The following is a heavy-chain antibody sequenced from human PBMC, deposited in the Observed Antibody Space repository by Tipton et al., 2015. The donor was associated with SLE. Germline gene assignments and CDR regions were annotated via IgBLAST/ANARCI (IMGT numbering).Heavy chain of an antibody. V-gene: IGHV4-39*06. D-gene: IGHD3-3*01. Sequence: TLSLTCTVSGGSISSSGHYWGWIRQPPGKGLQWIGSVYYRGSTYYNPSLNSRLTLSVDTSKNQFPLKLSSVTAADTAIYFCAREKYDFWSSRVTVAFDLWGQGTMVTVSS. CDR1: GGSISSSGHY. CDR2: VYYRGST. J-gene: IGHJ3*01. CDR3: AREKYDFWSSRVTVAFDL.